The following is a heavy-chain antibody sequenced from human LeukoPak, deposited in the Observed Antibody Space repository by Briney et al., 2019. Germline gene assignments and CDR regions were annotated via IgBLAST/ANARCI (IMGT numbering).Heavy chain of an antibody. D-gene: IGHD1-26*01. Sequence: ASVKVSCKASGYTFTSYDINWVRQATGQGLEWMGWMNPNSGNTGYAQKFQGSVTMTRNTSISTAYMELSSLRSEDTAVYYCARTPWYSGSYYVWYYYGMDVWGQGTTVTVSS. CDR3: ARTPWYSGSYYVWYYYGMDV. J-gene: IGHJ6*02. V-gene: IGHV1-8*01. CDR1: GYTFTSYD. CDR2: MNPNSGNT.